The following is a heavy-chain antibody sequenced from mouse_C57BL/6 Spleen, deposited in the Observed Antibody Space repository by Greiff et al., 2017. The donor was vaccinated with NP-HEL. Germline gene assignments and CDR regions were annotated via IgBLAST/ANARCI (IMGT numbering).Heavy chain of an antibody. Sequence: VKLQESGTELVKPGASVKLSCKASGYTFTSYWMHWVKQRPGQGLEWIGNINPSNGGTNYNEKFKSKATLTVDKSSSPAYMQLSSLTSEDSAVYYCARPLYGSLDYWGQGTTLTVSS. V-gene: IGHV1-53*01. D-gene: IGHD1-1*01. CDR2: INPSNGGT. J-gene: IGHJ2*01. CDR1: GYTFTSYW. CDR3: ARPLYGSLDY.